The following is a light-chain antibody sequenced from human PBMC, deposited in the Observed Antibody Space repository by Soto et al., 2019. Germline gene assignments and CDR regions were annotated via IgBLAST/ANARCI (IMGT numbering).Light chain of an antibody. CDR1: STDFVSYNR. CDR2: EAR. Sequence: QSVLTQPPSVSGSPGQSVTISCTGTSTDFVSYNRVSWYQQPPGTAPKLIIYEARNRPSGVPDRFSGSKSGNTASLTISGLKVAEKVDFSASFLPGETTYVFGTGTRATV. CDR3: SFLPGETTYV. V-gene: IGLV2-18*01. J-gene: IGLJ1*01.